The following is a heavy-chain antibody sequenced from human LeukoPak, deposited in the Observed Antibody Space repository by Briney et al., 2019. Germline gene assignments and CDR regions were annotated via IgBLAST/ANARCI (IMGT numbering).Heavy chain of an antibody. Sequence: GGSLRLSCAASGFTFSSYAMSWVRQAPGKGLEWVSTISGSGGSTYYADSVKGRFTISRDNSKNTLYLQMNSLRAEDTAVYYCAIPAPGYSSSWYFGFGYWGQGTLATVSS. J-gene: IGHJ4*02. CDR1: GFTFSSYA. CDR2: ISGSGGST. V-gene: IGHV3-23*01. CDR3: AIPAPGYSSSWYFGFGY. D-gene: IGHD6-13*01.